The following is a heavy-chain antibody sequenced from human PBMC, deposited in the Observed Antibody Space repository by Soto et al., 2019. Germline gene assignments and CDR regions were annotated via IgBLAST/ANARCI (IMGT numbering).Heavy chain of an antibody. D-gene: IGHD3-10*01. J-gene: IGHJ4*02. CDR2: IWYDGSNK. Sequence: ESGGGVVQPGRSLRLSCAASGFTFSSYGMHWVRQAPGKGLEWVAVIWYDGSNKYYADSVKGRFTISRDNSKNTLYLQMNSLRAEDTAVYYCARRGSGSYYHQIDYWGQGTLVTVSS. CDR1: GFTFSSYG. V-gene: IGHV3-33*01. CDR3: ARRGSGSYYHQIDY.